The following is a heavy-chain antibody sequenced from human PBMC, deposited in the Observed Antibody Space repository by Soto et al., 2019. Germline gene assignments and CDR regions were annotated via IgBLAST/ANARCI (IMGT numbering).Heavy chain of an antibody. J-gene: IGHJ4*02. D-gene: IGHD6-19*01. CDR1: GFTFSNYA. CDR3: AKVKTSGWYYFDY. CDR2: ISASGRDT. V-gene: IGHV3-23*01. Sequence: GGSLRLSCVASGFTFSNYAMGWVRQAPGKGLEWVSGISASGRDTYDADSVKDRFTISRDSFKNTLYLQMNSPRAEDTGTYYCAKVKTSGWYYFDYWGQGALVTVSS.